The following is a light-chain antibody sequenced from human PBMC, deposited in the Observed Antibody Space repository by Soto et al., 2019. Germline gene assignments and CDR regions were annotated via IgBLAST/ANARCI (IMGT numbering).Light chain of an antibody. CDR3: SSYTSTYIWV. J-gene: IGLJ3*02. Sequence: QSALTQPASVSGSPGQSITISCTGTSSDIGSHNFVSWHQQHPGKAPKFIIYGVSNRPSGVSNRFSGSKSGNTTSLTISGIQADDDADYYCSSYTSTYIWVFGGGTKLNVL. CDR1: SSDIGSHNF. CDR2: GVS. V-gene: IGLV2-14*01.